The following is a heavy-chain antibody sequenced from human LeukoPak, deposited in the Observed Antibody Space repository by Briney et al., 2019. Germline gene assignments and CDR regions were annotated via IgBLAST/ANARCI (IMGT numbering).Heavy chain of an antibody. CDR3: ARVPYGDYYFDY. J-gene: IGHJ4*02. D-gene: IGHD4-17*01. CDR1: GFTVSSNY. Sequence: GGSLRLSCAASGFTVSSNYMSWVRQAPGKGLEWVSVIYSGGSTYYADSVKGRFTISRDNSKKTLYLQMNSLRPEDTAVYYCARVPYGDYYFDYWDQGTLVTVSS. V-gene: IGHV3-53*05. CDR2: IYSGGST.